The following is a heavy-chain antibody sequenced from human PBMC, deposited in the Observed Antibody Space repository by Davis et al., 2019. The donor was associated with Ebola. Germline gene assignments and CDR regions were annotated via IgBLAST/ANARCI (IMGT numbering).Heavy chain of an antibody. J-gene: IGHJ4*02. CDR3: ARGYGTFDY. V-gene: IGHV3-48*03. CDR1: GFTFSSYE. D-gene: IGHD4-17*01. CDR2: ISSSGTTI. Sequence: GGSLRLSCAASGFTFSSYEINWVRQAPGKGLEWVSYISSSGTTIYYADSVKGRFTISRDNAKNSLYLQMHSLRAEDTAVYYCARGYGTFDYWGRGTLVTVSA.